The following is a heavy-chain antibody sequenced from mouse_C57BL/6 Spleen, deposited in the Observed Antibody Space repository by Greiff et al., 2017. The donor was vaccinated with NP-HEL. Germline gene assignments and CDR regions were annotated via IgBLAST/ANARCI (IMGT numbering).Heavy chain of an antibody. J-gene: IGHJ1*03. CDR3: ARDRKDGYFDV. CDR2: ISDGGSYT. CDR1: GFTFSSYA. V-gene: IGHV5-4*01. Sequence: DVHLVESGGGLVKPGGSLKLSCAASGFTFSSYAMSWVRQTPEKRLEWVATISDGGSYTYYPDNVKGRFTISRDNAKNNLYMQMSHLKSEDTAMYYCARDRKDGYFDVWGTGTTVTVSS.